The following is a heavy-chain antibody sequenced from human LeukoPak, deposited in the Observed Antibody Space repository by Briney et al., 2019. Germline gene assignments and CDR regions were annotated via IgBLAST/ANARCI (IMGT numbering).Heavy chain of an antibody. CDR1: GFTFSSYG. Sequence: GGSLRLSCAASGFTFSSYGMHWVRQAPGKGLEWVAVISYDGSNKYCADSVKGRFTISSDNSKNTLYLQMNSLRAEDTAVYYCAKESYCSGGSCYPYYFDYWGQGTLVTVSS. V-gene: IGHV3-30*18. CDR2: ISYDGSNK. CDR3: AKESYCSGGSCYPYYFDY. D-gene: IGHD2-15*01. J-gene: IGHJ4*02.